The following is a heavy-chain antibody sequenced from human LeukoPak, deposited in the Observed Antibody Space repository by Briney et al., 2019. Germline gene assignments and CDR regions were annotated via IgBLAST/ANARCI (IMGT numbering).Heavy chain of an antibody. Sequence: GGSLRLSCAASGLTFSSYWMSWVRRAPGKGLQWVANIKTDGSEKYYVDSVKGRFTISRDNAKNSLYLQTNSLRAEDTAVYYCATYSSLNRREFQYWGQGTLLTVSS. CDR3: ATYSSLNRREFQY. V-gene: IGHV3-7*01. J-gene: IGHJ1*01. CDR1: GLTFSSYW. CDR2: IKTDGSEK. D-gene: IGHD3-22*01.